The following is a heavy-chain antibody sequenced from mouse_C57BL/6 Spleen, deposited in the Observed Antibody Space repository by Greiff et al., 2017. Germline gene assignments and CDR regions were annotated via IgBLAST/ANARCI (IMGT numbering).Heavy chain of an antibody. CDR2: IYPGRGST. V-gene: IGHV1-55*01. CDR1: GYTFTSYW. D-gene: IGHD2-1*01. CDR3: ARPYGNFSWFAY. J-gene: IGHJ3*01. Sequence: QVQLQQPGAELVKPGASVKMSCKASGYTFTSYWITWVKQRPGQGLEWIGDIYPGRGSTNYNEKFKSKATLTVDTSSSTASMQLNSLTSEDSAVYDCARPYGNFSWFAYWGQGTLVTVSA.